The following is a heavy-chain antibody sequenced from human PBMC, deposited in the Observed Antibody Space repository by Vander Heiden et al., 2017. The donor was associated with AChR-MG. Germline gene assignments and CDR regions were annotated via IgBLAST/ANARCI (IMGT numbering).Heavy chain of an antibody. J-gene: IGHJ6*03. CDR3: ARGGTFYYYYYYMDV. CDR2: IIPIFGTA. V-gene: IGHV1-69*06. Sequence: QVQLVQSGAEVKKPGSSVKVSCQASGGTFSSYAISWVRQAPGPGLGWMGRIIPIFGTANYAQKFQGRVTITADKSTSTAYMELSSLRSEDTAVYYCARGGTFYYYYYYMDVWGKGTTVTVSS. D-gene: IGHD3-16*01. CDR1: GGTFSSYA.